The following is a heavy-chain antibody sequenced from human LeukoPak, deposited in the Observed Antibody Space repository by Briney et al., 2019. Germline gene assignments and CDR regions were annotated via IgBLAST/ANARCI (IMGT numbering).Heavy chain of an antibody. J-gene: IGHJ4*02. V-gene: IGHV1-2*02. CDR2: INSNSGGT. Sequence: ASVRVSCKTSGYTFTDYYIHWMRQAPGQGLEWMGWINSNSGGTSYAQKFQGRVALTRDTPTRTAFMELNRLTSDDTAVYYCARTSIAARRADFDYWGQGTVVTVSS. D-gene: IGHD6-6*01. CDR3: ARTSIAARRADFDY. CDR1: GYTFTDYY.